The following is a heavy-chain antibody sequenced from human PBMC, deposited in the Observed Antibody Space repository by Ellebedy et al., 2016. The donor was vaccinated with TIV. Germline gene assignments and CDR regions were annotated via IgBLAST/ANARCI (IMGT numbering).Heavy chain of an antibody. CDR2: INRDGSEK. CDR1: EFTFSTYW. CDR3: ARDSKYISSLYGGMDV. D-gene: IGHD6-13*01. J-gene: IGHJ6*02. V-gene: IGHV3-7*01. Sequence: GESLKISXAASEFTFSTYWMSWVRQAPGKGLEWVANINRDGSEKYYVDSVRGRFTISRDNAKKSLYLQMNSLRAEDTAVYYCARDSKYISSLYGGMDVWGQGTTVTVSS.